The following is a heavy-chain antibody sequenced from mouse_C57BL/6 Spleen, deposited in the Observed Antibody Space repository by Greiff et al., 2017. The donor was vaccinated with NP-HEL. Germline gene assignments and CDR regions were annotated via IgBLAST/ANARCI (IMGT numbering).Heavy chain of an antibody. CDR2: FHPYNDDT. CDR3: ARRSNYEGGFAY. Sequence: QVQLKESGAELVKPGASVKMSCKASGYTFTTYPIEWMKQNHGKSLEWIGNFHPYNDDTKYNEKFKGKATLTVEKSSSTVYLELSRLTSDDSAVYYCARRSNYEGGFAYWGQGTLVTVSA. D-gene: IGHD2-5*01. V-gene: IGHV1-47*01. J-gene: IGHJ3*01. CDR1: GYTFTTYP.